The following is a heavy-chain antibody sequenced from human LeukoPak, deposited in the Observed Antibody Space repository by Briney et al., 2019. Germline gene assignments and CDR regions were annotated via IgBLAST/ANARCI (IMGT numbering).Heavy chain of an antibody. CDR2: IYYSGST. D-gene: IGHD3-16*01. CDR1: GGSISSYY. Sequence: PSETLSLTCTVSGGSISSYYWSWIRQPPGKGLEWIGYIYYSGSTNYNPSLKSRVTISVDTSENQFSLKLSSVTAADTAVYYCARSILTGEDNWGQGTLVTVSS. V-gene: IGHV4-59*01. J-gene: IGHJ4*02. CDR3: ARSILTGEDN.